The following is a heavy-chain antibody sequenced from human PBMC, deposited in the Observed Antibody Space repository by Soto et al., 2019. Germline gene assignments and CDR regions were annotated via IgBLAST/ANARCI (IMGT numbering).Heavy chain of an antibody. CDR2: ISWDGGST. CDR3: AKDRGRLNYWYFDL. Sequence: GGSLRLSCAASGFTFDDYTMHWVRQAPGKGLEWVSLISWDGGSTYHADSVKGRFTISRDNSKNSLYLQMNSLRTEDADLYYCAKDRGRLNYWYFDLWGRGTLVTVSS. CDR1: GFTFDDYT. V-gene: IGHV3-43*01. J-gene: IGHJ2*01. D-gene: IGHD3-10*01.